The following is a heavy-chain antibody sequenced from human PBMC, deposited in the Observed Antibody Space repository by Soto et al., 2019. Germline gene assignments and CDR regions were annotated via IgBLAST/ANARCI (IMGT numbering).Heavy chain of an antibody. D-gene: IGHD3-3*01. Sequence: PGGSLRLSCAASGFNFSSYGMHWVRQAPGKGLEWVAVISYDGSNKYYADSVKGRFTISRDNSKNTLYLQMNSLRAEDTAVYYCAKAEGITIFGVVPGYYGMDVWGQGTTVTVSS. V-gene: IGHV3-30*18. CDR2: ISYDGSNK. J-gene: IGHJ6*02. CDR3: AKAEGITIFGVVPGYYGMDV. CDR1: GFNFSSYG.